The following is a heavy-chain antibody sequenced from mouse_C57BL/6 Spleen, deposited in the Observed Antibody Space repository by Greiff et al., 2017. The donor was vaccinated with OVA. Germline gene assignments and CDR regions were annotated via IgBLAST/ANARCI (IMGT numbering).Heavy chain of an antibody. CDR3: ARSGCRGNYAMDY. D-gene: IGHD3-3*01. V-gene: IGHV1-42*01. Sequence: VQLQQSGPELVKPGASVKISCKASGYSFTGYYMNWVKQSPEKSLEWIGEINPSTGGTTYNQKFKAKATLTVDKSSSTAYMQLKSLTSEDSAVYYCARSGCRGNYAMDYWGQGTSVTVSS. CDR2: INPSTGGT. CDR1: GYSFTGYY. J-gene: IGHJ4*01.